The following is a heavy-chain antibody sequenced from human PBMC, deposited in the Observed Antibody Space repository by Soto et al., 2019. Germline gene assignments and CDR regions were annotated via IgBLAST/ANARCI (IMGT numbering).Heavy chain of an antibody. Sequence: GGSLRLSCAASGFTFCGSAMHGVRQASGKGLEWVGRIRSKANSYATAYAASVKGRFTISRDDSKNTAYLQMNSLKTEDTAVYYCTRPLNCSSTSCEDYWGQGTLVTVSS. J-gene: IGHJ4*02. CDR3: TRPLNCSSTSCEDY. D-gene: IGHD2-2*01. CDR1: GFTFCGSA. V-gene: IGHV3-73*01. CDR2: IRSKANSYAT.